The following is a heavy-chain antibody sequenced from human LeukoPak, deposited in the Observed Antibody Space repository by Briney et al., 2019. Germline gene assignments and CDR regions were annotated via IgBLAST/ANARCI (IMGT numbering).Heavy chain of an antibody. V-gene: IGHV3-30*04. CDR2: ISYDGSNK. J-gene: IGHJ5*02. CDR3: AKEEDYSWFDP. Sequence: GGSLRLSCAASGFTFSSYAMHWVRQAPGKGLEWVAVISYDGSNKYYADSVKGRFTISRDNSKNTLYLQMNSLRAEDTAVYYCAKEEDYSWFDPWGQGTLVTVSS. CDR1: GFTFSSYA.